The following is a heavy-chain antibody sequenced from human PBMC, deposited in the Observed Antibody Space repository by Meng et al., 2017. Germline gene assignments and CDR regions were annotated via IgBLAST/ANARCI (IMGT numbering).Heavy chain of an antibody. V-gene: IGHV1-69*13. D-gene: IGHD3-3*01. CDR2: IIPIFGTA. Sequence: SVKVPCKASGGTFISYAISWVRQAPGQGLEWMGGIIPIFGTANYAQKFQGRVTITADESTSTAYLELSSLRSEDTAVYYCAGGVESTGAYYDFWTDYYYYGMDVWGQGTTVTVSS. CDR1: GGTFISYA. CDR3: AGGVESTGAYYDFWTDYYYYGMDV. J-gene: IGHJ6*02.